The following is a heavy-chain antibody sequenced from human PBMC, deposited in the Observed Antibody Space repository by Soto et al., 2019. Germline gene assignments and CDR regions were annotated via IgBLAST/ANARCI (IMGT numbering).Heavy chain of an antibody. CDR3: ARVRLGVTTRLFDY. V-gene: IGHV3-72*01. CDR1: GFTFSDHY. Sequence: EVQLVESGGGLVQPGGSLRLSCAASGFTFSDHYMDWVRQPPGKGLEWVGRIKNKANSYTTEYAASVKGRFTISRDDSKNSLDLQMNSLKTEDTAVYYCARVRLGVTTRLFDYWGQGTLVTVSS. CDR2: IKNKANSYTT. D-gene: IGHD6-25*01. J-gene: IGHJ4*02.